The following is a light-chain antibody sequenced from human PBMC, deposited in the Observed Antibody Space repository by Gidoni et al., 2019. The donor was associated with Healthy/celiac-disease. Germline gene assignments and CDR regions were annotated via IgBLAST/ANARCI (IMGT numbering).Light chain of an antibody. Sequence: DIQMTQSPSTLSASVEDRVTITCRASQSISSWLAWYQQKPGKAPKLLIYKASSLESGVPSRFSGSGSGTEFTLTISSLQPDDFATYYCQQYNSYSCTFXQXTKLEIK. J-gene: IGKJ2*02. CDR3: QQYNSYSCT. V-gene: IGKV1-5*03. CDR1: QSISSW. CDR2: KAS.